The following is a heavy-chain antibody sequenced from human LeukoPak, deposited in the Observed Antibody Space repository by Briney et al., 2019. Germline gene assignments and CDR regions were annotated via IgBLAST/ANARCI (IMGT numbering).Heavy chain of an antibody. J-gene: IGHJ6*02. CDR1: GFTFSSYG. Sequence: GGSLRLSCAASGFTFSSYGMHWVRRAPGKGLEWVAVIWYDGSNKYYADSVKGRFTISRDNSKNTLYLQMNSLRAEDTAVYYCARANSSSWPDYYYYGMDVWGQGTTVTVSS. CDR2: IWYDGSNK. V-gene: IGHV3-33*01. CDR3: ARANSSSWPDYYYYGMDV. D-gene: IGHD6-13*01.